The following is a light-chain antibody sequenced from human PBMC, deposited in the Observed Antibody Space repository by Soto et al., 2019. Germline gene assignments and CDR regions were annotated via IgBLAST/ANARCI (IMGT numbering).Light chain of an antibody. CDR2: EVS. J-gene: IGLJ2*01. V-gene: IGLV2-23*02. CDR1: SSDVGSYNL. CDR3: CSYADSCTNVV. Sequence: QSALTQPASVSGSPGQSITISCTGTSSDVGSYNLVSWYQQHPGIVPILMIFEVSKRPSGVTNLSAGSKYGNTAALVISAVQAEDEAYYYYCSYADSCTNVVFGGGTTLNV.